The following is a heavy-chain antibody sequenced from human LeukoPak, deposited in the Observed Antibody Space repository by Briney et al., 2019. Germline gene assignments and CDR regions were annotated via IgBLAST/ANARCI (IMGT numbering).Heavy chain of an antibody. V-gene: IGHV3-23*01. CDR1: GFTFSSYA. CDR3: AKDRLRTVAGTLDY. D-gene: IGHD6-19*01. CDR2: ISGSGGST. Sequence: GGSLRLSCAASGFTFSSYAMSWVRQAPGKGLEWVSVISGSGGSTYYADSVKGRFTISRDNSKNTLYLQMNSLRAEDTALYYWAKDRLRTVAGTLDYWGQETLVIVSS. J-gene: IGHJ4*02.